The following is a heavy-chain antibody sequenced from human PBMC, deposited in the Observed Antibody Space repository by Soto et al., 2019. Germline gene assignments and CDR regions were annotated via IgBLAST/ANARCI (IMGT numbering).Heavy chain of an antibody. V-gene: IGHV3-30*18. D-gene: IGHD5-18*01. CDR1: GFTCSSYG. CDR2: ISYDGSNK. Sequence: SLRLSCAASGFTCSSYGIHWVRQAPGKGLEWVAVISYDGSNKYYADSVKGRFTISRDNSKNTLYLQLNSLRAEDTAVYYCAKDPYSYGLNWFDPWGQGTLVTVSS. CDR3: AKDPYSYGLNWFDP. J-gene: IGHJ5*02.